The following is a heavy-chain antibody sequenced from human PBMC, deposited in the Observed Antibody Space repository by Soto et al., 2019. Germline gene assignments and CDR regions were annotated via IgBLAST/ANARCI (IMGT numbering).Heavy chain of an antibody. CDR1: GYTFSNYG. J-gene: IGHJ5*02. CDR2: ISLYSDGT. V-gene: IGHV1-18*01. Sequence: QVQLVQSGGEVKRPGASVKVSCKTSGYTFSNYGITWVRQAPGQPLEWLGWISLYSDGTNYAQKFKGRVPRTPNNSRPKAKMELRSLRSTDRAVYTCARLVPGPEAGFGPWGQGTL. D-gene: IGHD2-2*01. CDR3: ARLVPGPEAGFGP.